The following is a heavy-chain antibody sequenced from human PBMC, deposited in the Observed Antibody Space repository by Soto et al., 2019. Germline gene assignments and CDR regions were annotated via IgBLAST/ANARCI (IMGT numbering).Heavy chain of an antibody. J-gene: IGHJ6*03. CDR3: ARAQASMVRGVNDYMDV. CDR2: IYYSGNT. D-gene: IGHD3-10*01. CDR1: GGSISSGGYY. V-gene: IGHV4-31*03. Sequence: SETLSLTCTVSGGSISSGGYYWSWIRQHPGKGLEWIGYIYYSGNTYYNPSLKSRVTISVDTSKNQFSLKLSSVTAADTAVYYCARAQASMVRGVNDYMDVWGKGTTVTVSS.